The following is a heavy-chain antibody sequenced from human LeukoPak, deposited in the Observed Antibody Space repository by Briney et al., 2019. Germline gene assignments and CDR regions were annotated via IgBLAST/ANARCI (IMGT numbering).Heavy chain of an antibody. D-gene: IGHD5-24*01. CDR1: GFTFSNYW. J-gene: IGHJ5*02. Sequence: GGSLRLSCAASGFTFSNYWMIWVRQAPGKGLEWVGNIKQDGSEKRYADSVRGRFSISRDNARTSLYLQMNSLRAEDTAVYYCARASDPWLQLTWGQGTLVTVSS. CDR2: IKQDGSEK. V-gene: IGHV3-7*05. CDR3: ARASDPWLQLT.